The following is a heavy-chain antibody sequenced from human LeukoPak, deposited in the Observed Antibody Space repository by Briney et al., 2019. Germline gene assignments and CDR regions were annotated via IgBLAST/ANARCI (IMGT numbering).Heavy chain of an antibody. V-gene: IGHV4-31*02. J-gene: IGHJ4*02. D-gene: IGHD4-23*01. CDR1: GYX. Sequence: GYXXSWSRQXPGRGLEWIGYIYCSGSTYYNPSLKSRVTISVDTSKNQFSLKLSSVTAADTAVYYCASTDYGGYFDYWGQGTLVTVSS. CDR3: ASTDYGGYFDY. CDR2: IYCSGST.